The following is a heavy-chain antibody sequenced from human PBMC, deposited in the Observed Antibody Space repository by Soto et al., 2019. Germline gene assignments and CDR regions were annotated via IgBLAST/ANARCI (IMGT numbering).Heavy chain of an antibody. V-gene: IGHV1-3*01. J-gene: IGHJ4*02. CDR1: GYTFTSYA. CDR2: INAGNGNT. D-gene: IGHD3-22*01. Sequence: GASVKVSCKASGYTFTSYAMHWVRQAPGQRLEWMGWINAGNGNTKYSQKFQGRVTITRDTSASTAYMELSSLRSDDTAVYYCARGGGSGYYDSSGYYSDYWGQGTLVTVSS. CDR3: ARGGGSGYYDSSGYYSDY.